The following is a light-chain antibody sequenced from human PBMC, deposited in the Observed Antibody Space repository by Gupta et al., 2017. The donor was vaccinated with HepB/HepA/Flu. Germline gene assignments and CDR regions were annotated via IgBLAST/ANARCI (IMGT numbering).Light chain of an antibody. V-gene: IGKV3-20*01. J-gene: IGKJ5*01. Sequence: EIVLTQSPGTLSLSPGERATLSCRASQSVSSSYLDWYQQKPGQAPRLIIYGASSRATGITVRFSGSGYKKDFTLTSSRREYEDFAVYYAHQDCSPFTFGQGTLLEIK. CDR1: QSVSSSY. CDR3: HQDCSPFT. CDR2: GAS.